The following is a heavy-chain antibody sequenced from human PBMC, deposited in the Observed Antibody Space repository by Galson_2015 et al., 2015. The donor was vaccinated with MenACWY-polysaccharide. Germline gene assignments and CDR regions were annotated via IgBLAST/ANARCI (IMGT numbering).Heavy chain of an antibody. D-gene: IGHD2-21*02. CDR3: ATARGCGGDCYYFDY. CDR1: GFTFRSYG. V-gene: IGHV3-33*01. Sequence: SLRLSCAASGFTFRSYGMQWVRQAPGKGLEWVTIIWYDGSNKYYADSVKGRFTISRDNSKNTLYLQMNSLRAEDTAVYYCATARGCGGDCYYFDYWGQGTLV. J-gene: IGHJ4*02. CDR2: IWYDGSNK.